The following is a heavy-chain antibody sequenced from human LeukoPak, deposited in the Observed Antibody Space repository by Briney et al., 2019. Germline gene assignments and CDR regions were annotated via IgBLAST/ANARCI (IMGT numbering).Heavy chain of an antibody. CDR2: IYTSGST. D-gene: IGHD3-22*01. CDR1: GDSISSFH. Sequence: SETLSLTCTVSGDSISSFHWSWIRQPAGKGLEWIGRIYTSGSTNYNPSLKSRVTMSVDTSKNQFSLKLSSVTAADTAVYYCASEAYYYDSSGYYKYWGQGTLVTVSS. V-gene: IGHV4-4*07. CDR3: ASEAYYYDSSGYYKY. J-gene: IGHJ4*02.